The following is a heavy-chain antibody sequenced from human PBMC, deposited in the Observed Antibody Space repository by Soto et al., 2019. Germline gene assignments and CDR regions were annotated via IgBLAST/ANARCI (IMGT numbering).Heavy chain of an antibody. CDR2: IKSKTDGGTT. V-gene: IGHV3-15*01. CDR3: TTRLTKVAGTTKNKYYFDY. J-gene: IGHJ4*02. Sequence: GGSLRLSCAASGFTFSNAWMSWVRQAPGKGLEWVGRIKSKTDGGTTDYAAPVKGRFTISRDDSKNTLYLQMNSLKTEDTAVYYCTTRLTKVAGTTKNKYYFDYWGQGTLVTVSS. D-gene: IGHD6-19*01. CDR1: GFTFSNAW.